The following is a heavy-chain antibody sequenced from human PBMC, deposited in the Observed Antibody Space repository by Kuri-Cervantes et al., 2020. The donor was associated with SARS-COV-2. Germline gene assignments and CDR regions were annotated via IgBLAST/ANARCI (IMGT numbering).Heavy chain of an antibody. D-gene: IGHD3-10*01. CDR2: IGSSRTTI. J-gene: IGHJ4*02. CDR1: GFTFSSYS. V-gene: IGHV3-48*01. CDR3: ARDQGGYYGSGSFDY. Sequence: GSLRLSCAASGFTFSSYSMNWVRQAPGKGLEWVSYIGSSRTTIYYADSVKGRFTISRDNAKNSLYLQMNSLRAEDTAVYYCARDQGGYYGSGSFDYWGQGTLVTVSS.